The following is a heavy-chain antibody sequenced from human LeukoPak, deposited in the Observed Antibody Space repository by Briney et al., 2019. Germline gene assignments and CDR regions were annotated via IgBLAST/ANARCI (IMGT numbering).Heavy chain of an antibody. CDR2: ISYDGSNK. CDR3: AKGSF. CDR1: GFTFSSYA. Sequence: GGSLRLSCAAYGFTFSSYAMHWVRQAPGKGLEWVAVISYDGSNKYYADSVKGRFTISRDNSKNTLYLQMNSLRAEDTAAYYCAKGSFWGQGTLVTVSS. D-gene: IGHD3-10*01. J-gene: IGHJ4*02. V-gene: IGHV3-30-3*01.